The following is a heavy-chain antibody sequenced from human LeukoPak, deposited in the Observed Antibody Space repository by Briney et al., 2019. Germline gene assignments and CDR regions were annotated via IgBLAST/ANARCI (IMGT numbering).Heavy chain of an antibody. CDR2: INHSGST. Sequence: SETLSLNCAVYGGSFSGYYWSWIPQPPGKGLEWIGEINHSGSTNYNPSLKSRVTISVDTSKNQFSLKLSSVTAAGTAVYYCARGLGYCSSTSCYKVAARRSYYFDYWGQGTLVTVSS. CDR3: ARGLGYCSSTSCYKVAARRSYYFDY. V-gene: IGHV4-34*01. D-gene: IGHD2-2*02. CDR1: GGSFSGYY. J-gene: IGHJ4*02.